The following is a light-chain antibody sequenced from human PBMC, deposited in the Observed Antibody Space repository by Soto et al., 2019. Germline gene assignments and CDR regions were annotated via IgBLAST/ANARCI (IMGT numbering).Light chain of an antibody. CDR3: QLYGTSYRWA. J-gene: IGKJ1*01. CDR1: QSVSNNY. V-gene: IGKV3-20*01. Sequence: ELVLTQSPGTLSLSPGERATLSCRASQSVSNNYLAWYQQKPGQAPRLLIYDASNRATGIPARFSGSGSGTDFTLTISRLEPEDFAVYYCQLYGTSYRWAFGQGTKVDIK. CDR2: DAS.